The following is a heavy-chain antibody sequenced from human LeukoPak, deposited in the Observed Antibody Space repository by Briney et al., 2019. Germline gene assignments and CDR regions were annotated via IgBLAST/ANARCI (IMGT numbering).Heavy chain of an antibody. V-gene: IGHV3-21*01. CDR2: VIVPTGSM. CDR3: ARDFARTGDYHHFDY. J-gene: IGHJ4*02. Sequence: GGSLRLSCAASGFTFAAYSMNWVRQAPGKGLEWVSSVIVPTGSMYYGDSVKGRFTISRDNAMNSLYLQMSSLRAEDTAVYYCARDFARTGDYHHFDYWGQGALVIVSS. CDR1: GFTFAAYS. D-gene: IGHD7-27*01.